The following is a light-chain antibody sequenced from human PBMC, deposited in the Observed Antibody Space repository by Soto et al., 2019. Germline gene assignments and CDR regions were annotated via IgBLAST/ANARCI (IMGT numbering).Light chain of an antibody. CDR2: GAS. V-gene: IGKV3-15*01. J-gene: IGKJ5*01. Sequence: EIVMTQSPATLSVSPVERATLSCRASQSVSSDLAWYQQKPGQAPRLLIYGASTRATGIPARFSGSGSGTEFTLTISSLQSEDFAVYYCQQRSYWPTFGQGTRLEI. CDR3: QQRSYWPT. CDR1: QSVSSD.